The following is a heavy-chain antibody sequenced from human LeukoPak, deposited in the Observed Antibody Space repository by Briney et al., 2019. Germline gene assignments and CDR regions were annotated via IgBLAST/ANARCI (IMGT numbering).Heavy chain of an antibody. V-gene: IGHV3-74*01. J-gene: IGHJ4*02. D-gene: IGHD3-10*01. CDR2: INSDGSST. CDR3: ARVPRYYGSGSYDY. CDR1: GFTFSSYW. Sequence: SGGSLRLSCAASGFTFSSYWMHWVRQAPGKGLVWVSRINSDGSSTGYADSVKGRFTISRDNAKNTLYLQMNSLRAEDTAVYYCARVPRYYGSGSYDYWGQGTLVTVSS.